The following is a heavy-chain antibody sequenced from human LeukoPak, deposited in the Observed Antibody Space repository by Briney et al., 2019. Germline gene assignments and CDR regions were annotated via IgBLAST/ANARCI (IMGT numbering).Heavy chain of an antibody. V-gene: IGHV4-34*01. Sequence: SETLSLTCAVYGGSFSGYYWGWIRQPPGKGLEWIGNIYHGGTTYYNPSLKSRVTISVDTSKNQFSLKLNSVTAADTAVYYCARVWIASGSYYDDRGAFDYWGQGTLVTVSS. J-gene: IGHJ4*02. D-gene: IGHD1-26*01. CDR1: GGSFSGYY. CDR3: ARVWIASGSYYDDRGAFDY. CDR2: IYHGGTT.